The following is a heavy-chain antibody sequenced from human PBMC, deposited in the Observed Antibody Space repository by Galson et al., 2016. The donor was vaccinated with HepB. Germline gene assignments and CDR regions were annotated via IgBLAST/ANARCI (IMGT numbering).Heavy chain of an antibody. J-gene: IGHJ4*02. CDR1: GYTFTSYG. CDR3: TTDHGISALLY. CDR2: INTNTGNP. D-gene: IGHD3-3*02. Sequence: ASGYTFTSYGMNWVRQAPGQGLEWMGWINTNTGNPAYAQGFTGRFVFSLDTSVSTAYLQISSLKAEDTAVYYCTTDHGISALLYWGQGTPVTVSS. V-gene: IGHV7-4-1*02.